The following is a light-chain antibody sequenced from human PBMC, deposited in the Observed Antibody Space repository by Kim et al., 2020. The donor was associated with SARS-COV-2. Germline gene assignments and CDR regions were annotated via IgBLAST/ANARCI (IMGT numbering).Light chain of an antibody. J-gene: IGKJ2*01. Sequence: SLSPGERAPLSCRASQSVSNNYLAWYQQKPGQAPRLLIYGASSRATGIPDRFSGSGSGTDFTLTISRLEPEDFAVYYCQQYSSSDTFGQGTKLEIK. CDR1: QSVSNNY. V-gene: IGKV3-20*01. CDR2: GAS. CDR3: QQYSSSDT.